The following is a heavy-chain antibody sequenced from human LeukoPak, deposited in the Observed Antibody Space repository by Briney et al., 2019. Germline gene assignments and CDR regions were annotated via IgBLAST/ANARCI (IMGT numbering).Heavy chain of an antibody. Sequence: SQTMSLTCTVSGGSISSGDYYWSWIRQPPGKGLEWIGYIYYSGSTYYNPSLKSRVTMSVDTSKNQFSLKLSSVTAADTAVYYCARSSSWAPYFDYWGQGTLVTVSS. CDR1: GGSISSGDYY. J-gene: IGHJ4*02. V-gene: IGHV4-30-4*08. CDR2: IYYSGST. D-gene: IGHD6-13*01. CDR3: ARSSSWAPYFDY.